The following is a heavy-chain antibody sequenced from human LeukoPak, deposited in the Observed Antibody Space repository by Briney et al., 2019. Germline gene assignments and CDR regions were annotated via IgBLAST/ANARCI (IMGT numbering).Heavy chain of an antibody. J-gene: IGHJ3*02. V-gene: IGHV3-48*02. Sequence: GGSLRLSCAAAGFTFSSYSMNWVRQAPGEGLEWVSYIGSGGGTIYYADSVKGRFTISRDNAKNSLYLQMNSLRDEDTAVYYCARDSQYAFDIWGQGTMVTVSS. CDR3: ARDSQYAFDI. CDR2: IGSGGGTI. CDR1: GFTFSSYS.